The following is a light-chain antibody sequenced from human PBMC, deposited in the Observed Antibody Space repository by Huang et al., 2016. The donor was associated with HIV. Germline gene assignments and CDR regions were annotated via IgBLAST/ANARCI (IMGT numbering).Light chain of an antibody. V-gene: IGKV1-39*01. CDR3: QQSFTNPYT. J-gene: IGKJ2*01. Sequence: DIQMTQSPSSLSASVGDRVTISCRASHSITTFLNWYQQKPGKAPKLLIYSASSLQSGVPSRFSGSGSGSDFTLSISSLQPEDFATYYCQQSFTNPYTFGQGTKLEI. CDR1: HSITTF. CDR2: SAS.